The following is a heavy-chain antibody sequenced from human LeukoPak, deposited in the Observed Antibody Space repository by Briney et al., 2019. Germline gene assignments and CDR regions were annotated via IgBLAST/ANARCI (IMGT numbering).Heavy chain of an antibody. CDR2: INGDGSST. V-gene: IGHV3-74*01. CDR3: ARVAMTSSYSYYYGMDV. J-gene: IGHJ6*02. Sequence: GGSLRLSCAASGFTLSNYWMHWVRQVPGKGLVWVSRINGDGSSTTYTGSVKGRFSISRDNAKNTLYLQMNSLRAEDTAVYYCARVAMTSSYSYYYGMDVWGQGTTVTVSS. D-gene: IGHD2-21*02. CDR1: GFTLSNYW.